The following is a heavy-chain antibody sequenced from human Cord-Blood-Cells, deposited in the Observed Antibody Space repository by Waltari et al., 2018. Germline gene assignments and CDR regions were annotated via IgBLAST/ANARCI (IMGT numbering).Heavy chain of an antibody. Sequence: QVQLQQWGAGLLKPSETLSLTCAVYGGSFSGYYWSWIRQPPGKGLEWIGEINHSGSTNSNPSLKSRVTISGDTSKNQFSLKLSSVTAADTAVYYCARQRSDFWSGYFPYYFDYWGQGTLVTVSS. CDR2: INHSGST. V-gene: IGHV4-34*01. CDR3: ARQRSDFWSGYFPYYFDY. J-gene: IGHJ4*02. D-gene: IGHD3-3*01. CDR1: GGSFSGYY.